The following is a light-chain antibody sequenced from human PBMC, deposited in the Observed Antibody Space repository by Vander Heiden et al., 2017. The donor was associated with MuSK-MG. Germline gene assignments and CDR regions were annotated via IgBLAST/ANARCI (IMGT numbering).Light chain of an antibody. CDR2: ATS. CDR3: LQDYDWPPIT. CDR1: QSVDRN. J-gene: IGKJ4*01. V-gene: IGKV3-15*01. Sequence: EIVMTQSPATLSVSPGERATLSCRASQSVDRNLAWYQQKPGQAPRLLIYATSIRDTGIPARFSGSGYGTEFTLTISSRQSEDIAVYYCLQDYDWPPITFGGGTKVEIK.